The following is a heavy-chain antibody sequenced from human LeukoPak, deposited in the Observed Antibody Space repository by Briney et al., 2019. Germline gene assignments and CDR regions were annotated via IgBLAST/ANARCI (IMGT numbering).Heavy chain of an antibody. Sequence: ASVKVSCKASGYTFTSYYMHWVRQAPGQGLEWMGIINPSGGSTSYAQKFQGRVTMTRDTSTSTVYMELSSLRSEDTAVYYCASDRYCSSTSCYVSFDYWGQGTLVTVSS. D-gene: IGHD2-2*01. CDR3: ASDRYCSSTSCYVSFDY. CDR2: INPSGGST. CDR1: GYTFTSYY. V-gene: IGHV1-46*01. J-gene: IGHJ4*02.